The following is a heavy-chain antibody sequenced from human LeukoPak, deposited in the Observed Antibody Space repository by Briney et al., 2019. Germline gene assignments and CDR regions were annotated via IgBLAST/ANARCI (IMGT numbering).Heavy chain of an antibody. D-gene: IGHD3-10*01. CDR3: ARDRLWFGEPSGAFDI. V-gene: IGHV3-33*01. CDR1: GFTFSSYG. CDR2: IWYDGSNK. Sequence: GGSLRLSCAASGFTFSSYGMHWGRQAPGKGLGWVAVIWYDGSNKYYADSVRGRFTISRDNSKNTLYLQMNSLRAEDTAVYYCARDRLWFGEPSGAFDIWGQGTMVTVSS. J-gene: IGHJ3*02.